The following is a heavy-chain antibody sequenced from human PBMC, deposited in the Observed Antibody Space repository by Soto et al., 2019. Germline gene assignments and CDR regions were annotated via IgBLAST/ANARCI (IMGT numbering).Heavy chain of an antibody. Sequence: GESLKISCXGSGYSFTSYWISWVRQMPGKGLEWMGRIDPSDSYTNYSPSFQGHVTISADKSISTAYLQWSSLKASDTAMYYCARAKYSSSWYGRYYYYGMDVWGQGTTVTVSS. CDR3: ARAKYSSSWYGRYYYYGMDV. D-gene: IGHD6-13*01. V-gene: IGHV5-10-1*01. CDR1: GYSFTSYW. CDR2: IDPSDSYT. J-gene: IGHJ6*02.